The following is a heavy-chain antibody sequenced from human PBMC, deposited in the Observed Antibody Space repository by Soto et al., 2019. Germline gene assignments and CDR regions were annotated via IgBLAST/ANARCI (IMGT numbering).Heavy chain of an antibody. CDR1: GGSISSYY. J-gene: IGHJ5*02. CDR2: IYYSGST. Sequence: PSETLSLTCTVSGGSISSYYWSWIRQPPGKGLEWIGYIYYSGSTNYNPSLKSRVTISVDTSKNQFSLKLSSVTAADTAVYYCARARSADSSGWYRNDYKWFDPWGQGTLVNVS. CDR3: ARARSADSSGWYRNDYKWFDP. V-gene: IGHV4-59*01. D-gene: IGHD6-19*01.